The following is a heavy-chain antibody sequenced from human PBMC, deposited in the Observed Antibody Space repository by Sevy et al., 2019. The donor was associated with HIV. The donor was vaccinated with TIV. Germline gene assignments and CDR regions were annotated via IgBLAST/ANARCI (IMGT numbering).Heavy chain of an antibody. D-gene: IGHD1-26*01. V-gene: IGHV3-30-3*01. CDR2: ISYNENDK. CDR3: ARQWALDY. Sequence: GESLKISCAASGFTFNTSPMVWVRQAPGKGLECVALISYNENDKYYADSVKGRFTISRDNSKNTVYLQMNSLKVEDTAVYYCARQWALDYWGQGTQVTVSS. CDR1: GFTFNTSP. J-gene: IGHJ4*02.